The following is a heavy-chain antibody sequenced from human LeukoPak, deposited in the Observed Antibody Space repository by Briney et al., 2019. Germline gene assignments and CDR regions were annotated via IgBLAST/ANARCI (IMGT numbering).Heavy chain of an antibody. CDR3: AKDPAYGDGWFDP. Sequence: GGSLRLSCAASGFTFSSYAMSWVRQAPGKGLEWVSAISGSGGITYYADSVKGRFTLSRDNSKNTLYLQMNSLREDDTAVYYCAKDPAYGDGWFDPWGQGPLVPVSS. CDR2: ISGSGGIT. D-gene: IGHD4-17*01. V-gene: IGHV3-23*01. CDR1: GFTFSSYA. J-gene: IGHJ5*02.